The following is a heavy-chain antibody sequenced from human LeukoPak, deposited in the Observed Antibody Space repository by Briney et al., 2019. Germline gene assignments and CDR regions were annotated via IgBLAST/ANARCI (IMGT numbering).Heavy chain of an antibody. J-gene: IGHJ4*02. CDR3: ARERDYGDRLFDY. CDR1: GGSISCGSYH. CDR2: IYYSGST. D-gene: IGHD4-17*01. Sequence: SQTLSLTCIVSGGSISCGSYHWTWIRQHPGQGLEWIGYIYYSGSTYYNPSLKSRVTISVDTSKNQFSLKLSSVTAADTAVYYCARERDYGDRLFDYWGQGTLVTVSS. V-gene: IGHV4-31*03.